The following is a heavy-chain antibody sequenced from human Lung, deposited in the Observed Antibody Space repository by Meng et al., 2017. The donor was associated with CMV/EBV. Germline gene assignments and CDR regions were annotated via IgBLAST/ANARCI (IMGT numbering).Heavy chain of an antibody. Sequence: SETLSLXXAVYGGSFSGFYWSWVRQPPGKGLEWIGAISHSESANYNPSLKSRVTMSVDTSRNQISLKLNSLTAADTAVYYCARGMGYTDRSKLLKSRRSKDYYYGLDVWGQGNXV. CDR2: ISHSESA. J-gene: IGHJ6*01. D-gene: IGHD3-16*02. CDR1: GGSFSGFY. CDR3: ARGMGYTDRSKLLKSRRSKDYYYGLDV. V-gene: IGHV4-34*01.